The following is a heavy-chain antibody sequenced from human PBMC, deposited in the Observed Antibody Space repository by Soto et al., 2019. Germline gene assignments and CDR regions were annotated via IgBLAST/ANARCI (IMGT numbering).Heavy chain of an antibody. V-gene: IGHV3-30*18. Sequence: VGSLRLSCAASGFTFSSYGMHWVRQAPGKGLEWVAVISYDGSNKYYADSVKGRFTISGDNSKNTLYLQMNSLRAEDTAVYYCAKDWDSYGYYYYYGMDVWGQGTTVTVSS. CDR3: AKDWDSYGYYYYYGMDV. D-gene: IGHD5-18*01. CDR1: GFTFSSYG. J-gene: IGHJ6*02. CDR2: ISYDGSNK.